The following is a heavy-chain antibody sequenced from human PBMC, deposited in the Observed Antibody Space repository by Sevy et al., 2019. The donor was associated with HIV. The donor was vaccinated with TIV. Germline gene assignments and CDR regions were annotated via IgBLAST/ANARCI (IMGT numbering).Heavy chain of an antibody. CDR2: LSFGCGEI. J-gene: IGHJ4*02. CDR3: AREGCTKPHDY. Sequence: GGSLRLSCAASGFTFSKYSMSWVRQPPGKGLEWVSTLSFGCGEINHADSVKGRFTISRDNYKNSLYLQMNNLRAEATAVYYCAREGCTKPHDYWGQGTLVTVSS. V-gene: IGHV3-23*01. CDR1: GFTFSKYS. D-gene: IGHD2-8*01.